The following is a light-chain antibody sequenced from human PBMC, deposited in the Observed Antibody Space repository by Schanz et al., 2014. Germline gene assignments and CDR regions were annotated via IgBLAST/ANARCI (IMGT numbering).Light chain of an antibody. V-gene: IGKV3-11*01. J-gene: IGKJ4*01. CDR2: DAS. Sequence: EIVLTQSPATLSLSPGERATLSCRASQSVDISLAWYQHKPGQSPRVLIYDASKRATGIPARFSGSGSGTDFTLTISSLQSEDFATYYCQQSYSIPLTFGGGTKVEIK. CDR3: QQSYSIPLT. CDR1: QSVDIS.